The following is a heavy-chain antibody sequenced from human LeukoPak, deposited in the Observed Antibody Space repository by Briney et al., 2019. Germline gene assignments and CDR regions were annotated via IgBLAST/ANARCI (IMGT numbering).Heavy chain of an antibody. CDR2: IYYSGST. V-gene: IGHV4-59*12. J-gene: IGHJ4*02. CDR3: ARDAMAAAGRFDY. D-gene: IGHD6-13*01. CDR1: GGSISSYY. Sequence: SETLSLTCTVSGGSISSYYWSWIRQPPGKGLEWIGYIYYSGSTNYNPSLKSRVTISVDTSKNQFSLKLGSVTAADTAVYYCARDAMAAAGRFDYWGQGTLVTVSS.